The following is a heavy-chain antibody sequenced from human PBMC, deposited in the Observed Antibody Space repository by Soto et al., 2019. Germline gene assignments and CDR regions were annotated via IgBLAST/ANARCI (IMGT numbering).Heavy chain of an antibody. V-gene: IGHV3-9*01. CDR1: GFTFDDYV. J-gene: IGHJ5*02. CDR3: AKDEGSLYDSSGYGLNWFDP. D-gene: IGHD3-22*01. Sequence: EVQLVESGGGLVQPGRSLRLSCAASGFTFDDYVMHWVRQAPGKGLEWVSGISWNSGSIGYADSVKGRFTISRDNAKNSLYLQMNSLRAEDTALYYCAKDEGSLYDSSGYGLNWFDPWGQGTLVTVSS. CDR2: ISWNSGSI.